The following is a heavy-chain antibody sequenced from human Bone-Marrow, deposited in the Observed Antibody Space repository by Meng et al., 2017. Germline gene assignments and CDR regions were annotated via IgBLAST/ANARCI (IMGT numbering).Heavy chain of an antibody. CDR2: IYHSGST. J-gene: IGHJ4*02. Sequence: SETLSLTCTVSGYSISSGYYWGWIRQPPGKGPEWIGSIYHSGSTYYNPSLKSRVTISVDTSKNQFSLKLSSVTAADTAVYYCARVVWFGESYYWGQGTLVTAPQ. V-gene: IGHV4-38-2*02. CDR1: GYSISSGYY. D-gene: IGHD3-10*01. CDR3: ARVVWFGESYY.